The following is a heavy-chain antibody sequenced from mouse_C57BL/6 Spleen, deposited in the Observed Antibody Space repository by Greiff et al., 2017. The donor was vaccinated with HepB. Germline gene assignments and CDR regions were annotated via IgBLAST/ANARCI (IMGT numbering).Heavy chain of an antibody. J-gene: IGHJ2*01. CDR3: ASHDSYFDY. CDR1: GYTFTDYY. D-gene: IGHD2-4*01. CDR2: INPNNGGT. V-gene: IGHV1-26*01. Sequence: EVQLQQSGPELVKPGAPVKISCKASGYTFTDYYMNWVKQSHGKSLEWIGDINPNNGGTSYNQKFKGKATLTVDKSSSTAYMELRSLTSEDSAVYYCASHDSYFDYWGQGTTLTVSS.